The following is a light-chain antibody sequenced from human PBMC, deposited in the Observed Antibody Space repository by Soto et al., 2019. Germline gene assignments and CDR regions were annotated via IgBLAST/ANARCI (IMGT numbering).Light chain of an antibody. CDR1: QSISTW. V-gene: IGKV1-5*03. CDR3: QQYNSYPYT. Sequence: DIQMTQSPSTLSASVGDRVTVTCRASQSISTWLAWYHQKPGKAPKLLIYEASSLQSGVPSRFSGSGSGTEFPLTISSLPPDDFATYYRQQYNSYPYTFGQGTKVEIK. J-gene: IGKJ2*01. CDR2: EAS.